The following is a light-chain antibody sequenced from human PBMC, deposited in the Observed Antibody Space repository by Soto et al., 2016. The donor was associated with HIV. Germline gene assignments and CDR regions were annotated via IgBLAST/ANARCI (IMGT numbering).Light chain of an antibody. CDR3: QQANSFPMFT. V-gene: IGKV1-12*01. CDR1: QSIGSW. CDR2: GAA. Sequence: DIQMTQSPSSVSASVGVRVTITCRTNQSIGSWLAWYQQKAGKAPKLLIYGAASLQSGVPSRFSGSGSGTEFTLTISSLQPEDLATYYCQQANSFPMFTFGPGTKVDIK. J-gene: IGKJ3*01.